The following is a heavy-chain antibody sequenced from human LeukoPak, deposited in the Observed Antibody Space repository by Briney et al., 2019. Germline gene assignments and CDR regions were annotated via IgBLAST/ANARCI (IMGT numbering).Heavy chain of an antibody. Sequence: PLETLSLTCTVSGGSISSYYWSWIRQPPGPGLEWIGYIYYSGSTNYNPSPKSRVTISVDTSKNQFSLKLSSVTAADTAVYYCARALVRGPPDYWGQGTLVTVSS. V-gene: IGHV4-59*01. J-gene: IGHJ4*02. D-gene: IGHD3-10*01. CDR3: ARALVRGPPDY. CDR2: IYYSGST. CDR1: GGSISSYY.